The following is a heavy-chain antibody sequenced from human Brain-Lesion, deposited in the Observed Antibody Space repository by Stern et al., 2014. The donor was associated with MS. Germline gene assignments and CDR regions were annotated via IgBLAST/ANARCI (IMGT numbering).Heavy chain of an antibody. CDR2: VYYGGNT. V-gene: IGHV4-39*01. Sequence: VQLVESGPGLVKPSETLSLTCTVSGGSINYNNDYWGWIRQPPGKGLEWIGTVYYGGNTYYNPSLQSRVTISVDTPTNQIAQDLNSVTAADTAVYYCVGLGDSSWMYDWFDPWGQGTLVTVSS. D-gene: IGHD6-13*01. CDR1: GGSINYNNDY. J-gene: IGHJ5*02. CDR3: VGLGDSSWMYDWFDP.